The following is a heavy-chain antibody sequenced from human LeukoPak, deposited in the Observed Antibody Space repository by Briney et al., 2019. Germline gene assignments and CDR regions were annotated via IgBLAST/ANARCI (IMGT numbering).Heavy chain of an antibody. CDR2: INWNSDSI. J-gene: IGHJ4*02. CDR3: AINGGGDSGYGNFDY. V-gene: IGHV3-9*01. Sequence: GGSLRLSCAVSGFTFDDYAMHWVRQVPGKGLEWVSGINWNSDSIGYADSVKGRFTTSRDNAKNSLYLQMNSLRAEDTAFYYCAINGGGDSGYGNFDYWGQGTLVTVSS. D-gene: IGHD5-12*01. CDR1: GFTFDDYA.